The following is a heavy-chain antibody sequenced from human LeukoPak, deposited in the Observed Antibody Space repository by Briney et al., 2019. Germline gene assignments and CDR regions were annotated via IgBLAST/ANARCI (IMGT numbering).Heavy chain of an antibody. D-gene: IGHD3-3*01. CDR2: INPSGGST. Sequence: ASVKVSCKASGYTFTSYHMHWVRQAPGQGLEWMGIINPSGGSTSYAQKFQGRVTMTRDTSTSTVYMELSSLRSEDTAVYYCARDPTRYDFWSGYFDYWGQGTLVTVSS. J-gene: IGHJ4*02. CDR3: ARDPTRYDFWSGYFDY. CDR1: GYTFTSYH. V-gene: IGHV1-46*01.